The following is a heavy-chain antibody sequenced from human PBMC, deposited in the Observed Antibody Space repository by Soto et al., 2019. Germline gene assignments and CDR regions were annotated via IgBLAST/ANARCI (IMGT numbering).Heavy chain of an antibody. CDR1: GGSISSGGNY. D-gene: IGHD3-10*01. CDR2: IYHSGST. Sequence: QVQLQESGPGLVKSSQTLSLTCTVSGGSISSGGNYWSWIRQHPGKGLEWIGYIYHSGSTYYNPSLKSRFTISVDTSKNQFSLKLNSVTAADTAVYYCARARMVRGVIYYYGMDVWGQGTTVTVSS. V-gene: IGHV4-31*03. J-gene: IGHJ6*02. CDR3: ARARMVRGVIYYYGMDV.